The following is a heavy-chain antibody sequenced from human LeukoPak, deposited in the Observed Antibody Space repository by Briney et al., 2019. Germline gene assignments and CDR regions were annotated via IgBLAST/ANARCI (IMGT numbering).Heavy chain of an antibody. J-gene: IGHJ6*03. CDR1: GFTFSSYS. V-gene: IGHV3-48*01. D-gene: IGHD2-2*01. CDR3: ARDPVVVPAAKGGYMDV. Sequence: PGGSMRLSCAAYGFTFSSYSMNWVRQAPGKGLEWVSYISSSSSTIYYADSVKGRFTISRDNAKNSLYLQMNSLRAEDTAVYYCARDPVVVPAAKGGYMDVWGKGTTVTVSS. CDR2: ISSSSSTI.